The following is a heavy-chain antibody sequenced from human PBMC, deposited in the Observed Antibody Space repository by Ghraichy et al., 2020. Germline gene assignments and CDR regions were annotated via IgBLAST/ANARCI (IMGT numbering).Heavy chain of an antibody. CDR1: GFTFENFA. CDR2: IRSKAYGGTT. CDR3: SRLRVYSTSWYFDY. J-gene: IGHJ4*02. D-gene: IGHD6-13*01. V-gene: IGHV3-49*03. Sequence: GESLNISCTASGFTFENFAMDWFRQAPGKGLEWVGFIRSKAYGGTTEYAASVKGRFTISRDDSKSIVYLQINSLKTEDTAVYYCSRLRVYSTSWYFDYWGQGALVTVSS.